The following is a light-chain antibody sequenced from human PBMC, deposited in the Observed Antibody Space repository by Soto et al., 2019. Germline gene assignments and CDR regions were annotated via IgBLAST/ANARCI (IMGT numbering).Light chain of an antibody. J-gene: IGKJ1*01. Sequence: EIVLTQSPGTLSLSPGERATLSCRASQSVSSSYLAWYQQKPGQAPRLLICGASSRATGIPERFSGSGSGTDFTLTISRLEPEDFAVYYCQQYGSSPTFGQGTKVDIK. CDR1: QSVSSSY. CDR2: GAS. V-gene: IGKV3-20*01. CDR3: QQYGSSPT.